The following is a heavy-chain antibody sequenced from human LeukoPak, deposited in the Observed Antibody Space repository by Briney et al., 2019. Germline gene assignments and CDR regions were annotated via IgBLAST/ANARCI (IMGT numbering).Heavy chain of an antibody. D-gene: IGHD6-13*01. CDR1: GFTFSSYG. J-gene: IGHJ4*02. CDR2: IRYDGSNK. V-gene: IGHV3-30*02. CDR3: ARDRSSSFDY. Sequence: GGSLRLSCAASGFTFSSYGMHWVRQAPGKGLEWVAFIRYDGSNKYYADSVKGRFTISRDNSKNTLYLQMNSLRAEDTAVYYCARDRSSSFDYWGQGTLVTVSS.